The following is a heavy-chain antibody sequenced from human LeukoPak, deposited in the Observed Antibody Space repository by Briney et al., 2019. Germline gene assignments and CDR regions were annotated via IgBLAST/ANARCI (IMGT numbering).Heavy chain of an antibody. CDR2: IYHSGST. CDR3: ARYTVGYLNYFDY. J-gene: IGHJ4*02. Sequence: SETLSLTCAVSGGSISSSNWWSWVRQPPGKGLEWIGEIYHSGSTNYNPSLKSRVTISVDKSKNQFSLKLSSVTAADTAVYYCARYTVGYLNYFDYWGQGTLVTVSS. D-gene: IGHD2-15*01. V-gene: IGHV4-4*02. CDR1: GGSISSSNW.